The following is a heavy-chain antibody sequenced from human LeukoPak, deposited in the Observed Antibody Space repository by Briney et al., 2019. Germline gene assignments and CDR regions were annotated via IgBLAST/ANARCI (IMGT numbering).Heavy chain of an antibody. CDR3: ARHYGP. J-gene: IGHJ5*02. D-gene: IGHD3-10*01. CDR1: GGSIRSSDYF. Sequence: PSETLSLTCTVSGGSIRSSDYFWGWIRQPPGKGLEWIGAIYFSGTTYYNPSLKSRVTISVDMSKNHFSLKLNSATAADTAVYYCARHYGPWGQGTLVTVSS. CDR2: IYFSGTT. V-gene: IGHV4-39*01.